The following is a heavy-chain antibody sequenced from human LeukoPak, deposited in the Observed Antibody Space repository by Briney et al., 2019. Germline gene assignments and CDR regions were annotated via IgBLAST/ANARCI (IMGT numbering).Heavy chain of an antibody. CDR3: ARVTVQLGYCSGGSCLFDY. CDR2: IYYSGST. V-gene: IGHV4-31*03. D-gene: IGHD2-15*01. Sequence: SQTLSLTCTVSGGSLSSGGYYWSWIRQHPGKGLEWIGYIYYSGSTYYNPSLKSRVTISVDTSKNQFSLKLSSVTAADTAVYYWARVTVQLGYCSGGSCLFDYWGQGTLVTVSS. CDR1: GGSLSSGGYY. J-gene: IGHJ4*02.